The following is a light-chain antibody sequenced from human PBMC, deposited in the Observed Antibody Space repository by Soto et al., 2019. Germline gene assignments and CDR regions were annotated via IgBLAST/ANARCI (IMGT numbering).Light chain of an antibody. CDR2: GAS. CDR1: QSVSSN. CDR3: QHYNNWPPWT. V-gene: IGKV3-15*01. J-gene: IGKJ1*01. Sequence: EIVMTQSPATLSVSPGERATLSCRASQSVSSNLAWYQQKPGQAPRLLIYGASTRATGIPVRFSGSGSGTEFTLTISSLQSEDFAIYYCQHYNNWPPWTFSQGTKVEIK.